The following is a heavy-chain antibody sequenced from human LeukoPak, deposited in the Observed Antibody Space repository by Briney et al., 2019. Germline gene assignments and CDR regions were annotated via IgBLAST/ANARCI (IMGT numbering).Heavy chain of an antibody. Sequence: PGGSLRLSCAASGFTVSSNYMSWVRQAPGKGLEWVAVIWNDGSIKYYGDSVKGRFTISRDNSKNTFYLQMNSLRAEDTAVYYCARAVGPFDFWGQGTIVIVSS. CDR1: GFTVSSNY. V-gene: IGHV3-33*08. CDR3: ARAVGPFDF. J-gene: IGHJ3*01. CDR2: IWNDGSIK.